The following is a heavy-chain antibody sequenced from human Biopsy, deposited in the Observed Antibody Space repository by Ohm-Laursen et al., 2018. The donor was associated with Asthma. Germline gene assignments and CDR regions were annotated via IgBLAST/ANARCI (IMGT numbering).Heavy chain of an antibody. CDR2: ISYDGRNT. CDR3: ARGGLHYYEYYGMGV. Sequence: SLRLSCSASGFTFDNYTMHWVRQAPGKGLEWVTIISYDGRNTYYADSVEGRFTISRDNSKNTLFLQMSSLRPEDTAVYYCARGGLHYYEYYGMGVWGQGTTVTVSS. J-gene: IGHJ6*02. D-gene: IGHD2-21*02. V-gene: IGHV3-30*04. CDR1: GFTFDNYT.